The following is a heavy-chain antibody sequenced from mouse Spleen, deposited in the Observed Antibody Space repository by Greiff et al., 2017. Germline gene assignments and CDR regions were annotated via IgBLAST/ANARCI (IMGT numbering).Heavy chain of an antibody. V-gene: IGHV1-26*01. Sequence: EVQLQQSGPELVKPGASVKISCKASGYTFTDYYMNWVKQSHGKSLEWIGDINPNNGGTSYNQKFKGKATLTVDKSSSTAYMELRSLTSEDSAVYYCARYYYDYDPRFDYWGQGTTLTVSS. D-gene: IGHD2-4*01. CDR2: INPNNGGT. CDR1: GYTFTDYY. J-gene: IGHJ2*01. CDR3: ARYYYDYDPRFDY.